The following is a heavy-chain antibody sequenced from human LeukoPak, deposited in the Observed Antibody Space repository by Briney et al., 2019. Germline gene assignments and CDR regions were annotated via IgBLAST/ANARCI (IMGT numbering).Heavy chain of an antibody. Sequence: GRSLRLYCAASGFTFSSYAMHWVRQAPGKGLEGVAVISYDGSNKYYADSVKGRFTISRDNSKNTLYLQMNSLRAEDTAVYYCARLGGVVGATAIFDYWGQGTLVTVSS. V-gene: IGHV3-30*04. J-gene: IGHJ4*02. CDR2: ISYDGSNK. D-gene: IGHD1-26*01. CDR3: ARLGGVVGATAIFDY. CDR1: GFTFSSYA.